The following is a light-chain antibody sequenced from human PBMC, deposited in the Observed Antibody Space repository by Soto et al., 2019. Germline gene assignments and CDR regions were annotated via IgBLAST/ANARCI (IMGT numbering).Light chain of an antibody. Sequence: SVLTQPPSVFAAPGQKVTISCSGSSPNIWSNIVSWYQQLPGTAPKLLIYEDNKRPSGIPDRFSGSKSGTSATLGITGLQAGDEAEYYCGSWDSSLTGGVFGGGTKLTVL. CDR3: GSWDSSLTGGV. J-gene: IGLJ2*01. CDR2: EDN. V-gene: IGLV1-51*02. CDR1: SPNIWSNI.